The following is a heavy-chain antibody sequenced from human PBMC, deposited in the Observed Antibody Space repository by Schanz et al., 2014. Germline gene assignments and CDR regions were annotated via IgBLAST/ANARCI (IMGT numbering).Heavy chain of an antibody. CDR1: GFTFSKYG. CDR2: IWYDGSNK. CDR3: AKGQGAVINNWYFDL. J-gene: IGHJ2*01. D-gene: IGHD2-21*01. Sequence: QVQLVESGGGVVQPGRSLRLSCAASGFTFSKYGMHWVRQAPGKGLEWVAVIWYDGSNKDYADSVKGRITISRDNSINTLSLQKNSLSADDTDVYYCAKGQGAVINNWYFDLWGRGTLVTVSS. V-gene: IGHV3-33*06.